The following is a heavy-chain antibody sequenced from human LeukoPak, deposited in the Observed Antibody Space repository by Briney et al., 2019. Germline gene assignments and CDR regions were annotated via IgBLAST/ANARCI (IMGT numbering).Heavy chain of an antibody. CDR1: GGSISSYY. J-gene: IGHJ5*02. CDR2: IYTSGST. V-gene: IGHV4-4*07. Sequence: PSETLSLTCTVSGGSISSYYWSWIRQPAGKGLEWIGRIYTSGSTNYNPSLKSRVTMSVDTSKNQFSLKLSSVTAADTAVYYCARVPMTTVTNVWFDPWGQGTLVTVSS. CDR3: ARVPMTTVTNVWFDP. D-gene: IGHD4-11*01.